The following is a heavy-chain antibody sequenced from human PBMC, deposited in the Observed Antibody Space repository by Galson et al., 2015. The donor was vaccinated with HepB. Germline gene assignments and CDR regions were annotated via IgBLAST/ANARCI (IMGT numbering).Heavy chain of an antibody. CDR2: MSSNGGST. V-gene: IGHV3-64*04. CDR3: TTDVDSGSYFGYYFDY. J-gene: IGHJ4*02. CDR1: GITFSSYG. D-gene: IGHD1-26*01. Sequence: SLRLSCAASGITFSSYGMHWVRQAPGKGLEYVSAMSSNGGSTYYADSVKGRFTISRDDSKNTLYLQMNSLKTEDTAVYYCTTDVDSGSYFGYYFDYWGQGTLVTVSS.